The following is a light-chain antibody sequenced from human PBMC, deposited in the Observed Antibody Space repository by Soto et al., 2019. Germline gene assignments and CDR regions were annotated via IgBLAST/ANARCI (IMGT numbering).Light chain of an antibody. CDR1: QSVSSK. Sequence: EILMTQSPATLSGSPGERATLSCGASQSVSSKLAWYQQKPGQAPRLLIYGASTRATGIPARFSGSGSATEFTLTISSLKPEDFAVYYCQQYNNWHPITFGQGTRLEIK. J-gene: IGKJ5*01. V-gene: IGKV3-15*01. CDR3: QQYNNWHPIT. CDR2: GAS.